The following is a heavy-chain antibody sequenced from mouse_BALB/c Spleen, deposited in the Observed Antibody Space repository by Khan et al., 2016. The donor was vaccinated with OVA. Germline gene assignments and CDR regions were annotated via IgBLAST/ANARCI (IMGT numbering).Heavy chain of an antibody. D-gene: IGHD2-14*01. V-gene: IGHV1-4*01. J-gene: IGHJ3*01. Sequence: VQLQQSGAELARPGASVKMSCKASGYPFNSYTIHWIKKRPGQGLEWIGYINPSNGYTNYNQKFKDRATLTTDNTSTTAYLQLSSLTSDDSAVYNCGRDGAYHRNDGWFAYWGQGTLVTVSA. CDR1: GYPFNSYT. CDR2: INPSNGYT. CDR3: GRDGAYHRNDGWFAY.